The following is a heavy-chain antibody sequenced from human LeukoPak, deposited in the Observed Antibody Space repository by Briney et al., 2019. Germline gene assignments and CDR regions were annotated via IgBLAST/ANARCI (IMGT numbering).Heavy chain of an antibody. CDR2: ITSSSSYI. J-gene: IGHJ4*02. CDR3: AKGHDYDLDY. D-gene: IGHD3-16*01. V-gene: IGHV3-21*01. Sequence: NPGGSLRLSCAGSGFTFSSYSMTWVRQAPGKGLEWVSSITSSSSYIYYADSVKGRFTISRDNAKNTLYLQMDSLRAEDTAVYYCAKGHDYDLDYWGQGILVTVSS. CDR1: GFTFSSYS.